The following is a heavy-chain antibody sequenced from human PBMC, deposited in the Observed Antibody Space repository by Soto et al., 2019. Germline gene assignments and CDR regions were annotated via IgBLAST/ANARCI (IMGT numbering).Heavy chain of an antibody. CDR1: GGSISSGGYY. D-gene: IGHD3-16*01. Sequence: QVQLQESGPGLVKPSQTLSLTCSVSGGSISSGGYYWSWIRQHPGKGLEWIGYIYYSGSTYYNPSLKSRVTISVDTSKNQFALKLSSVTAADTAVYYCASWVWPPPDYGMDVWGQGTTVTVSS. V-gene: IGHV4-31*03. CDR3: ASWVWPPPDYGMDV. CDR2: IYYSGST. J-gene: IGHJ6*02.